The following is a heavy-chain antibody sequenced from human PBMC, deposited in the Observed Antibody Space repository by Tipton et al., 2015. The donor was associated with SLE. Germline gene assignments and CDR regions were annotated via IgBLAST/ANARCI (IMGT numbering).Heavy chain of an antibody. D-gene: IGHD4-17*01. CDR3: ARPDYGDLNYFDY. J-gene: IGHJ4*02. CDR2: IYTSGST. Sequence: LRLSCTVSGGSISSYYWSWIRQPPGKGLEWIGYIYTSGSTNYNPSLKSRVTISVDKSKNQFSLKLSSVTAADTAVYYCARPDYGDLNYFDYWGQGTLVTVSS. CDR1: GGSISSYY. V-gene: IGHV4-4*08.